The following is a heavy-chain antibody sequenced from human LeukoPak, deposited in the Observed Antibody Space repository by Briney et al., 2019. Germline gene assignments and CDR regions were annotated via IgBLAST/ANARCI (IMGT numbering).Heavy chain of an antibody. CDR3: ARDPLSEYRPNYDFWSPDTPNPDGMDV. Sequence: ASVKVSCKASGYTFTSYGISWVRQAPGQGLEWMGWISAYNGNTNYAQKLQGRVTMTTDTSTSTAYMELRSLRSDDTAVYYCARDPLSEYRPNYDFWSPDTPNPDGMDVWGQGTTVTVSS. D-gene: IGHD3-3*01. CDR1: GYTFTSYG. V-gene: IGHV1-18*01. CDR2: ISAYNGNT. J-gene: IGHJ6*02.